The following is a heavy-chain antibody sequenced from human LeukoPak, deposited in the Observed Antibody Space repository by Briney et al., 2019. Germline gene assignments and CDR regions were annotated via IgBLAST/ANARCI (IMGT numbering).Heavy chain of an antibody. CDR2: IYYGENT. V-gene: IGHV4-39*01. CDR3: ASYSGYDFFVEY. Sequence: SETLSLTCTVSGGSISSGPYYWGWIRQPPGKGLEWIGNIYYGENTYYNPSLKSRVTISVDTSKNQFSLKLSSVTAADTAVYYCASYSGYDFFVEYWGQGTLVTVSS. D-gene: IGHD5-12*01. CDR1: GGSISSGPYY. J-gene: IGHJ4*02.